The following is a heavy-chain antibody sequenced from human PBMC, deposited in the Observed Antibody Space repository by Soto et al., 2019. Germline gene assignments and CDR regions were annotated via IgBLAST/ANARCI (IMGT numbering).Heavy chain of an antibody. V-gene: IGHV3-30-3*01. D-gene: IGHD6-6*01. J-gene: IGHJ3*02. CDR2: ISYDGSNK. CDR1: GFTFSSYA. Sequence: GGSLRLSCAASGFTFSSYAMHWVRQAPGKGLEWVAVISYDGSNKYYADSVKGRFTISRDNSKNTLYLQMNSLRAEDTAVYYCAREGIAARHDAFDIWGQGTMVTVSS. CDR3: AREGIAARHDAFDI.